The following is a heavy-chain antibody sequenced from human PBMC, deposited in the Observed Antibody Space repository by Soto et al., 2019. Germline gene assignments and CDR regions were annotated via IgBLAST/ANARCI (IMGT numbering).Heavy chain of an antibody. D-gene: IGHD1-1*01. J-gene: IGHJ6*02. CDR1: GGTFSSYA. CDR3: ARHWRQTKRYPYYRMDV. CDR2: IIPIFGTA. Sequence: QVQLVQSGAEVKKRGSSVKVSCKASGGTFSSYAISWVRQAPGQGLEWMGGIIPIFGTADYAQNFQGRVTITADESTSISYLELSSLRSEDTAVYSCARHWRQTKRYPYYRMDVWGQGTTVTVSS. V-gene: IGHV1-69*12.